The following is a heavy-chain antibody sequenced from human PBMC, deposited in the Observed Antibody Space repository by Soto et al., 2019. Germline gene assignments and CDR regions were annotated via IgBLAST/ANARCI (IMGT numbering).Heavy chain of an antibody. V-gene: IGHV4-31*03. CDR2: VYYSGST. D-gene: IGHD3-10*01. CDR1: GASIGSGVYY. CDR3: ARGLSGSGSFVSSFDP. Sequence: QVQLQESGPGLVKPSQTLSLICSVSGASIGSGVYYWSWIRRLPGKGLEWIGYVYYSGSTYSNPSLTSRVAISVDTSRNQFSLRLSSVTAADTAVYHCARGLSGSGSFVSSFDPWGQGTLVTVSS. J-gene: IGHJ5*02.